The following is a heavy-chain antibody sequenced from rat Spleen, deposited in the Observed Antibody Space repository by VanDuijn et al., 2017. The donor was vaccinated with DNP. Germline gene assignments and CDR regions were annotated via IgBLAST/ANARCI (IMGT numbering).Heavy chain of an antibody. J-gene: IGHJ1*01. CDR3: ARSITGNHYWFLDF. Sequence: QVQLKESGPGMVQPSQTLSLTCTVSGFSLTDYSVHWVRQPPGKVLEWIAAISSGGSTYYNSALKSRLSISRDTFKSQVFLKMNSLETEDTAIYFCARSITGNHYWFLDFWGPGTMVTVSS. CDR1: GFSLTDYS. CDR2: ISSGGST. D-gene: IGHD5-1*01. V-gene: IGHV2-6*01.